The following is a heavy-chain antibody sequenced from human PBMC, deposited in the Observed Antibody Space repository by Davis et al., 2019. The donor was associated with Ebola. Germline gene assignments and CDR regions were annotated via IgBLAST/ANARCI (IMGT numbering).Heavy chain of an antibody. V-gene: IGHV3-9*01. CDR3: ARVGSNWDYYFDY. Sequence: GGSLRLSCAASGFTFDDYAMHWVRQAPGKGLEWVSGISWNSGSIGYADSVKGRFTISRDNAKNSLYLQMNSLRAEDTAVYYCARVGSNWDYYFDYWGQGTLVTVSS. D-gene: IGHD4-11*01. J-gene: IGHJ4*02. CDR2: ISWNSGSI. CDR1: GFTFDDYA.